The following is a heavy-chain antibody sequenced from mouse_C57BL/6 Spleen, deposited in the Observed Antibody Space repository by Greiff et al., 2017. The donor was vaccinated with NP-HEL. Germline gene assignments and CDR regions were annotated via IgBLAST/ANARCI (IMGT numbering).Heavy chain of an antibody. CDR1: GYAFTNYL. D-gene: IGHD1-1*01. Sequence: QVQLKESGAKLVRPGTSVKVSCKASGYAFTNYLIEWVKQRPGQGLEWIGVINPGSGGTNYNEKFKGKATLTADKSSSTAYMQLSSLTSEDSAVYFCARVYYGSKDYWGQGTTLTVSS. V-gene: IGHV1-54*01. CDR3: ARVYYGSKDY. J-gene: IGHJ2*01. CDR2: INPGSGGT.